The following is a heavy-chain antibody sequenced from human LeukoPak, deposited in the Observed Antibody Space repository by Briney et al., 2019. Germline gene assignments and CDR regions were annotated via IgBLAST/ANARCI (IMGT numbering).Heavy chain of an antibody. J-gene: IGHJ4*02. CDR2: ICGSGGST. CDR1: GFTFSSYA. Sequence: QPGGSLRLSCAASGFTFSSYAMSWVRQAPGKGLEWVSAICGSGGSTYYADSVKGRFTISRDNSKNTLYLQMNSLRAEDTAVYYCAKDDYYYGSGSYYDWGQGTLVTVSS. D-gene: IGHD3-10*01. V-gene: IGHV3-23*01. CDR3: AKDDYYYGSGSYYD.